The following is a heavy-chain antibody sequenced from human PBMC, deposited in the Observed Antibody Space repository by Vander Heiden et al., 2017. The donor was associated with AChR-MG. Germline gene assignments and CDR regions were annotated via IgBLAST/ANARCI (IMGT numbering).Heavy chain of an antibody. D-gene: IGHD2-2*01. CDR2: IYWNDDK. J-gene: IGHJ5*02. CDR3: AHRPPPDIVVVPAAIPGWFDP. V-gene: IGHV2-5*01. CDR1: GFSLSTSGVG. Sequence: QITLKESGPTLVKPTQTLTLTCTFSGFSLSTSGVGVGWIRQPPGKALEWLALIYWNDDKRYSPSLKSRLTITKDTSKNQVVLTMTNMDPVDTATYYGAHRPPPDIVVVPAAIPGWFDPWGQGTLVTVSS.